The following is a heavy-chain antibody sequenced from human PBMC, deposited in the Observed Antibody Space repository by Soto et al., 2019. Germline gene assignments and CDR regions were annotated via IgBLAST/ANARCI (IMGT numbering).Heavy chain of an antibody. CDR3: ASGDLGALIYGMDV. D-gene: IGHD3-3*01. CDR1: GYTFTSYD. CDR2: MNPNSGNT. Sequence: ASVEVSCKASGYTFTSYDINWVRQATGQGLEWMGWMNPNSGNTGYAQKFQGRVTMTRNTSISTAYMELSSLRSEDTAVYYCASGDLGALIYGMDVWGQGTTVTVSS. J-gene: IGHJ6*02. V-gene: IGHV1-8*01.